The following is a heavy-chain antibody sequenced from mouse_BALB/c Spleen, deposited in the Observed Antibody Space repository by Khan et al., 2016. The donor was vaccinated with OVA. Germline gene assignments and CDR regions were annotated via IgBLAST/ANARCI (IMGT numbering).Heavy chain of an antibody. CDR3: ARHGYVAWFTY. CDR2: IDPFSGGT. Sequence: VQLKQSGPELMKPGASVKISCKASGYSFTTYYIHWVMQSHEKSLEWIGYIDPFSGGTTYNQKFKGMATLTVDKSSSTAYIHLSNLTSEDSAVYYCARHGYVAWFTYWGQGTLVTVSA. CDR1: GYSFTTYY. V-gene: IGHV1S135*01. J-gene: IGHJ3*01. D-gene: IGHD2-2*01.